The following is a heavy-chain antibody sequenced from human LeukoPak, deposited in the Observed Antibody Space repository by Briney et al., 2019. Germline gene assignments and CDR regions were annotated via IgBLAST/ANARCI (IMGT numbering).Heavy chain of an antibody. J-gene: IGHJ4*02. V-gene: IGHV3-33*01. CDR2: IWYDGSNK. CDR3: ARVSYSYGSYYFDY. CDR1: GFTFSSYG. Sequence: GGSLRLSCAASGFTFSSYGMHWDRQAPGKGLEWVAVIWYDGSNKYYADSVKGRFTISRDNSKNTLYLQMNSLRAEDTAVYYCARVSYSYGSYYFDYWGQGTLVTVSS. D-gene: IGHD5-18*01.